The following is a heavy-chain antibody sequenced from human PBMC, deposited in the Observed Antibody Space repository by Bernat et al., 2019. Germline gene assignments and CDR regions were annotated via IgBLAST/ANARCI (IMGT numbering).Heavy chain of an antibody. Sequence: QVQLVQSGAEVKKPGASVKVSCKASGYTFTSYDINWVRQATGQGLEWMGWMNPNSGNTGYAQKFQGSVTMTRNTSISTAYMELSSLRSEDTAVYYCARGIAVAGRRVYYGMDIWSQGTTVTVSS. V-gene: IGHV1-8*01. D-gene: IGHD6-19*01. CDR2: MNPNSGNT. CDR1: GYTFTSYD. CDR3: ARGIAVAGRRVYYGMDI. J-gene: IGHJ6*02.